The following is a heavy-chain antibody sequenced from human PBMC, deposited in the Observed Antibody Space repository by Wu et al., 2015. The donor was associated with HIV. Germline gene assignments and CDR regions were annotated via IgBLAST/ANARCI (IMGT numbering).Heavy chain of an antibody. CDR2: INPNSGGT. J-gene: IGHJ5*02. V-gene: IGHV1-2*02. CDR3: ARGNLDIVVVPAALNWGWFDP. CDR1: GYTFTGYY. D-gene: IGHD2-2*03. Sequence: QVQLVQSGAEVKKPGASVKVSCKASGYTFTGYYMHWVRQAPGQGLEWMGWINPNSGGTNYAQKFQGRVTMTRDTSISTAYMELSRLRSDDTAVYYCARGNLDIVVVPAALNWGWFDPWGQGTLVTVSS.